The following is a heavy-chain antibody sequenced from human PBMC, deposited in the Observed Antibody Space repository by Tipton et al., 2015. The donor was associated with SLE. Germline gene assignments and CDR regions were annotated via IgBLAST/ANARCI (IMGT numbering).Heavy chain of an antibody. CDR1: GGTFSSYA. CDR3: ARSLHYYDSSGYYEYYFDY. J-gene: IGHJ4*02. CDR2: IIPILGIA. V-gene: IGHV1-69*04. D-gene: IGHD3-22*01. Sequence: QSGAEVKKPGSSVKVSCKASGGTFSSYAISWVRQAPGQGLEWMGRIIPILGIANYAQKFQGRVTITADKSTSTAYMELSSLRSEDTAVYYCARSLHYYDSSGYYEYYFDYWGQGTLVTVSS.